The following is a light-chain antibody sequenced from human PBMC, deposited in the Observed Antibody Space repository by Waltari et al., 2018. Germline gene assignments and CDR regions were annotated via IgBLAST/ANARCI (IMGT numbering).Light chain of an antibody. V-gene: IGKV3-11*01. CDR1: QSVDNS. Sequence: IVLTQSPASLSLSPGERATLSCRASQSVDNSLPWYQQKPGQAPRLFIYDAVNRPADVPARFSGSGSGTDFTLIISSLEPEDFATYYCQQANTNTFPPTFGQGTKVEIK. J-gene: IGKJ1*01. CDR3: QQANTNTFPPT. CDR2: DAV.